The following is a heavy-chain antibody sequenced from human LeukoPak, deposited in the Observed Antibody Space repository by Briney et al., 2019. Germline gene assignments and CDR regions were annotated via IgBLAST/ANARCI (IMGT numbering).Heavy chain of an antibody. J-gene: IGHJ1*01. D-gene: IGHD2/OR15-2a*01. Sequence: PGGSLRLSCAASGLRFSDYYVSWIRQAPGKGLQWVSYISSGGDIMHYADSVKGRFTSSRDNAKNSGYLEMNSLGAGDTAVYYCATNLIGAGEYFQQWGQGTLVTVSS. V-gene: IGHV3-11*01. CDR3: ATNLIGAGEYFQQ. CDR2: ISSGGDIM. CDR1: GLRFSDYY.